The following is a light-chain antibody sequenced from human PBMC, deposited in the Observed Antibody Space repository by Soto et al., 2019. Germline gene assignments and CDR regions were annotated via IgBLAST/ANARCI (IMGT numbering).Light chain of an antibody. V-gene: IGKV3D-20*02. Sequence: ENVLTQSPGTLSLSPGERGTLSCRASQSVGSIYLAWYQQKPGQAPRLLIYGASSRATDIPDRFSGGGSGTDFTLTISSLEPEDFAVYYCQQRSNWPPITFGQGTRLEIK. CDR3: QQRSNWPPIT. CDR1: QSVGSIY. CDR2: GAS. J-gene: IGKJ5*01.